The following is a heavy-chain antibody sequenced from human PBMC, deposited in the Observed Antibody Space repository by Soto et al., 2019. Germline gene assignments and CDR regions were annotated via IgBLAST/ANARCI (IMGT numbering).Heavy chain of an antibody. CDR2: ISSNGVGT. J-gene: IGHJ6*03. CDR3: ARRARPDFYYMDV. CDR1: GFTLSGYA. Sequence: EVQLAESGGGLAQPGGSLRLSCAASGFTLSGYAMDWVRQAPGKGLEYVSGISSNGVGTYYANSVQGRFTISRDNSKNTVYRQMGSLRPEDMAVYYCARRARPDFYYMDVWGKGPRSPSP. V-gene: IGHV3-64*01. D-gene: IGHD6-6*01.